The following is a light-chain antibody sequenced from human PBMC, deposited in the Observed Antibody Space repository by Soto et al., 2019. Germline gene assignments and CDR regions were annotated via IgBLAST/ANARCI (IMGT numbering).Light chain of an antibody. CDR1: QSISSS. CDR3: QQYNSYSYT. V-gene: IGKV1-5*03. J-gene: IGKJ2*01. Sequence: DIQMTQSPSTLSAFVGDRVTITCRASQSISSSLAWYQQKPGKAPKVLIYKASSLESGVPSRFSGSGSGTEFTLTISSLQPDDFATYYCQQYNSYSYTFGPGTKLEI. CDR2: KAS.